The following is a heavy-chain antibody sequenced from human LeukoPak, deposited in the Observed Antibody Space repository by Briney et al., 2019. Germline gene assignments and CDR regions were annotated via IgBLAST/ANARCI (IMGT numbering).Heavy chain of an antibody. Sequence: GGSLRLSCAASGLTFSSYAMTWVRQAPGKGLEWVSYISSSSSTIYYADSVKGRFTISRDNAKNSLYLQMNSLRAEDTAVYYCAREVDIVVVPAVPIDYWGQGTLVTVSS. CDR1: GLTFSSYA. CDR2: ISSSSSTI. J-gene: IGHJ4*02. CDR3: AREVDIVVVPAVPIDY. V-gene: IGHV3-48*04. D-gene: IGHD2-2*01.